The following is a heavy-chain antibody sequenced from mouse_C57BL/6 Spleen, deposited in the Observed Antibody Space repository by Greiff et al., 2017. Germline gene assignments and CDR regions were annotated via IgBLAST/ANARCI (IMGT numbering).Heavy chain of an antibody. CDR3: AKNERVTGSAWFAY. CDR2: IWRGGST. J-gene: IGHJ3*01. D-gene: IGHD4-1*01. Sequence: VQRVESGPGLVQPSQSLSITCTVSGFSLTSYGVHWVRQSPGKGLEWLGVIWRGGSTDYNAAFMSRLSITKDNSKSQVFFKMNSLQADDTAIYYCAKNERVTGSAWFAYWGQGTLVTVSA. CDR1: GFSLTSYG. V-gene: IGHV2-5*01.